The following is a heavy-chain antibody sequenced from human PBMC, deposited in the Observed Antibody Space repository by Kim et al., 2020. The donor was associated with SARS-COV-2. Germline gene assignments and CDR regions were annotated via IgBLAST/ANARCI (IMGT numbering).Heavy chain of an antibody. J-gene: IGHJ2*01. D-gene: IGHD3-22*01. CDR2: IYSGGSST. CDR1: GFTFSSYA. CDR3: AKSYDSSGYSHWYFDL. Sequence: GGSLRLSCAASGFTFSSYAMSWFRQAPGKGLEWVSVIYSGGSSTYYADSVKGRFTISRDNSKNTLYLQMNSLRAEDTAVYYCAKSYDSSGYSHWYFDLWGRGTLVTVSS. V-gene: IGHV3-23*03.